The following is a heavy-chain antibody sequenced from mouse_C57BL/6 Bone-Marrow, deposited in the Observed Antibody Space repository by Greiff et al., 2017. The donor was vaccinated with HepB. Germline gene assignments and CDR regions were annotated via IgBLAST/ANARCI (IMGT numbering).Heavy chain of an antibody. V-gene: IGHV5-12*01. Sequence: VQLKQSGGGLVQPGGSLKLSCAASGFTFSDYYMYWVRQTPEKRLEWVAYISNGGGSTYYPDTVKGRFTISRDNAKNTLYLQMSRLKSEDTAMYYCARQWGTTVGAYWGQGTLVTVSA. CDR3: ARQWGTTVGAY. CDR2: ISNGGGST. CDR1: GFTFSDYY. D-gene: IGHD1-1*01. J-gene: IGHJ3*01.